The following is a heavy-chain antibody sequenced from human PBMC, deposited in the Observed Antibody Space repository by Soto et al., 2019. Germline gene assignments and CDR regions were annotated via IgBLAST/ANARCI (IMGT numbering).Heavy chain of an antibody. CDR1: GFTFSSYS. J-gene: IGHJ4*02. Sequence: GGSLRLSCAASGFTFSSYSMNWVRQAPGKGLEWVSSISSSSSYIYYADSVKGRFTISRDNAKNSVYLQIDSLRDEDTALYYCSRSPEVGVRGAYWGQGTLVTVSS. CDR3: SRSPEVGVRGAY. V-gene: IGHV3-21*01. CDR2: ISSSSSYI. D-gene: IGHD3-16*01.